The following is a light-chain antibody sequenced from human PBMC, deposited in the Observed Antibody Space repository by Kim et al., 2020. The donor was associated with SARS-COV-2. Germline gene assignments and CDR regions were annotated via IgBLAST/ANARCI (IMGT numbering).Light chain of an antibody. CDR2: QDS. CDR3: QAWDSSTAV. V-gene: IGLV3-1*01. Sequence: SVSPGQTASITCSGDKLGDKYACWYQQKPGQSPVLVIYQDSKRPSGIPERFSGSNSGNTANLTISGTQAMDEADYYCQAWDSSTAVFGGGTQLTVL. CDR1: KLGDKY. J-gene: IGLJ2*01.